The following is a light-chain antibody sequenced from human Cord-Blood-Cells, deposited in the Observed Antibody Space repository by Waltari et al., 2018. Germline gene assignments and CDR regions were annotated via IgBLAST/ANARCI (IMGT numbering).Light chain of an antibody. Sequence: DMQMNQSPSSLSASVGARVTITCRASQSISSYLNWYQQKPGKAPKLLIYAASSLQSGVPSRFSGSGSGTDFTLTISSLQPEDFATYYCQQSYSTPWTFGQGTKVEIK. CDR1: QSISSY. CDR3: QQSYSTPWT. J-gene: IGKJ1*01. CDR2: AAS. V-gene: IGKV1-39*01.